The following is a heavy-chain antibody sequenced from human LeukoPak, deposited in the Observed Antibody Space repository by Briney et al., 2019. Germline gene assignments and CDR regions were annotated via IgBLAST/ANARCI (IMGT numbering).Heavy chain of an antibody. CDR2: ISWNSGSI. CDR1: GFTFDDYA. V-gene: IGHV3-9*01. Sequence: GGSLRLSCAASGFTFDDYAMHWVRQAPGKGLEWVSGISWNSGSIGYADSVKGRFTISRDNAKNSLYLQMNGLRAEDTALYYCAKDRFGSSGLNYWGQGTLVTVSS. D-gene: IGHD6-19*01. J-gene: IGHJ4*02. CDR3: AKDRFGSSGLNY.